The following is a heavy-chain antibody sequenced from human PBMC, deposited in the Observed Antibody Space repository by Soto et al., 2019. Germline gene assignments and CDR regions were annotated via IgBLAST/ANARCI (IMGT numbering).Heavy chain of an antibody. V-gene: IGHV3-30*18. CDR2: ISYDGSNK. CDR1: GFTFSSYG. CDR3: AKTESFNGYYNAFDS. D-gene: IGHD3-9*01. Sequence: PGGSLRLSCAASGFTFSSYGMHWVRQAPGKGLEWVAVISYDGSNKYYADSVKGRFTISRDNSKNTLYLQMNSLNAGDTALYYCAKTESFNGYYNAFDSWGQGTRVTVSS. J-gene: IGHJ4*02.